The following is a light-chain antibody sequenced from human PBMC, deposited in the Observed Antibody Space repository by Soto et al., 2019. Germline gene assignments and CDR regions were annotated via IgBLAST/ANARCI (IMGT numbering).Light chain of an antibody. Sequence: QAVVTQEPSFSVSPGRTVTPTCGLSSGSVSTSYYPSWYQQTPGQAPRTLIYSTTTRSSGVPDRFSGSILGNKAALTITGAQADDESDYYCVLYMGSGIWVFGGGTKLTVL. CDR3: VLYMGSGIWV. V-gene: IGLV8-61*01. J-gene: IGLJ3*02. CDR1: SGSVSTSYY. CDR2: STT.